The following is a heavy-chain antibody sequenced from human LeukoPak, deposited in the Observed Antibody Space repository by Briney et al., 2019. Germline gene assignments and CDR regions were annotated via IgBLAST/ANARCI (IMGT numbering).Heavy chain of an antibody. J-gene: IGHJ3*02. CDR3: ARPMHYYDSSGYHDAFDI. D-gene: IGHD3-22*01. V-gene: IGHV4-59*12. CDR1: GGSISSYY. CDR2: IYYSGST. Sequence: SETLSLTCTVSGGSISSYYWSWIRQPPGKGLEWIGYIYYSGSTNYNPSLKSRVTISVDTSKNQFSLKLSSVTAADTAVYYCARPMHYYDSSGYHDAFDIWGQGTMVTVSS.